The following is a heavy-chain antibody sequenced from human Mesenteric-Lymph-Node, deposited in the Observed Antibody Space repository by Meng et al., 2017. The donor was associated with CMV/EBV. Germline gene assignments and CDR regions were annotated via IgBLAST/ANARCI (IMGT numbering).Heavy chain of an antibody. CDR1: GFTFSNAW. Sequence: GESLKISCAASGFTFSNAWMSWVRQAPGKGLEWVGRIKSKTDGGTTDYAAPVKGRFTISRDNSKNTLYLQMNSLRSEDTAIYFCASRGADWGFHRFWGQGTMVTVSS. J-gene: IGHJ3*01. V-gene: IGHV3-15*01. CDR3: ASRGADWGFHRF. D-gene: IGHD7-27*01. CDR2: IKSKTDGGTT.